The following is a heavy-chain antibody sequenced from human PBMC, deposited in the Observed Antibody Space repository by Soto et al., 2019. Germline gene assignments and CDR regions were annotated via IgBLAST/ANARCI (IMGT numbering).Heavy chain of an antibody. D-gene: IGHD3-10*01. Sequence: SETLSLTCTVSGGSISSGDYYWSWIRQPPGKGLEWIGYIYYSGSTYYNPSLKSRVTISVDTSKNQFSLKLSSVTAADTAVYYCARVGDGSGSYYTDYWGQGTLVTVSS. J-gene: IGHJ4*02. CDR1: GGSISSGDYY. CDR3: ARVGDGSGSYYTDY. V-gene: IGHV4-30-4*01. CDR2: IYYSGST.